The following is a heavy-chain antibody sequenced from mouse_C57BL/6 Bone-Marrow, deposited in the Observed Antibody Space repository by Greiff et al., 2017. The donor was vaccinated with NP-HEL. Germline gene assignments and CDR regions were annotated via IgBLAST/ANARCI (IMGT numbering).Heavy chain of an antibody. CDR3: ARHHYGYDGWYFDV. CDR1: GFTFSDYG. CDR2: ISNLAYSI. V-gene: IGHV5-15*01. J-gene: IGHJ1*03. Sequence: EVKLVESGGGLVQPGGSLKLSCAASGFTFSDYGMAWVRQAPRKGPEWVAFISNLAYSIYYADTVTGRFTISRENAKNTLYLEMSSLRSEDTAMYYCARHHYGYDGWYFDVWGTGTTVTVSS. D-gene: IGHD2-2*01.